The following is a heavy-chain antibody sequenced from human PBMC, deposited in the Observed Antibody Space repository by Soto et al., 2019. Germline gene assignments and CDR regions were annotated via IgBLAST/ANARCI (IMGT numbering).Heavy chain of an antibody. CDR1: GFTFSSYA. Sequence: PGGSLRLSSSASGFTFSSYAMPWVRQAPGKGLEYVSAISTNGGNTYYADSVKGRFTISRDNSKNTLYLQMSSLRAEDTAVYYCVKDHNSGYYHYDYWGQGTLVTVSS. V-gene: IGHV3-64D*06. D-gene: IGHD3-22*01. J-gene: IGHJ4*02. CDR3: VKDHNSGYYHYDY. CDR2: ISTNGGNT.